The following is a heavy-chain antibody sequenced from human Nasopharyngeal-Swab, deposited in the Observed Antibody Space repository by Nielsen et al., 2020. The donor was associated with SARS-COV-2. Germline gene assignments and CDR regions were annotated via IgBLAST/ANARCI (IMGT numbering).Heavy chain of an antibody. Sequence: ASVKVSCKASGYIFNNYAISWVRQAPGQGLEWMGWIRVYIGDTNYAQKFQGRVTVTTDALTTTAYMELRSLRSDDTAVYYCARVPVYSGTYYGFDIWGQGTMVKVSS. V-gene: IGHV1-18*01. D-gene: IGHD1-26*01. J-gene: IGHJ3*02. CDR3: ARVPVYSGTYYGFDI. CDR2: IRVYIGDT. CDR1: GYIFNNYA.